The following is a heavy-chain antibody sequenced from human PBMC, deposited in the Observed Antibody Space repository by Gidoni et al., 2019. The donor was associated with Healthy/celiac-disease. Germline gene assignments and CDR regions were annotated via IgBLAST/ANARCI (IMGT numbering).Heavy chain of an antibody. Sequence: GWISAYNGNTNYAQKLQGRVTMTTDTSTSTAYMELRSLRSDDTAVYYCARDKSGSGSYHANFDYWGQGTLVTVSS. J-gene: IGHJ4*02. V-gene: IGHV1-18*01. D-gene: IGHD3-10*01. CDR2: ISAYNGNT. CDR3: ARDKSGSGSYHANFDY.